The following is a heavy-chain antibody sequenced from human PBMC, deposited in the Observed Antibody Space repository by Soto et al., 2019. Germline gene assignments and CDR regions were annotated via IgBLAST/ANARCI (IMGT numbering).Heavy chain of an antibody. CDR3: AKNGLDNSPSAIDS. J-gene: IGHJ4*02. D-gene: IGHD2-8*01. CDR2: ITGSGRDT. CDR1: GFTFINNV. Sequence: SLRLSCAASGFTFINNVLSWVRQAPGKGLDWVSGITGSGRDTYYADSVKGRFTISRDNSKNMVFLQMNSLRAEDTALYYCAKNGLDNSPSAIDSWGPGTLVTVSS. V-gene: IGHV3-23*01.